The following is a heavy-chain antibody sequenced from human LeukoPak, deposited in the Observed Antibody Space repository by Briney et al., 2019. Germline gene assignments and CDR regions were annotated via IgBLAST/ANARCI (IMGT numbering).Heavy chain of an antibody. Sequence: PGRSLRLSCAASGFTFNSYGMHRVRQAPGKGLEWVAVISYDGSNKYYADSVKGRFTISRDNSKNTLYLQMNSLRAEDTAVYYCATANQYCSSTSCPLWDYFDYWGQGTLVTVSS. CDR3: ATANQYCSSTSCPLWDYFDY. V-gene: IGHV3-30*03. CDR1: GFTFNSYG. CDR2: ISYDGSNK. J-gene: IGHJ4*02. D-gene: IGHD2-2*01.